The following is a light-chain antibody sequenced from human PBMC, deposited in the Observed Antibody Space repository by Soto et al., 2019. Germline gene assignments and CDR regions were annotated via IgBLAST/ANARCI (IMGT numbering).Light chain of an antibody. CDR2: DAS. J-gene: IGKJ1*01. CDR3: QQYGSTPRT. CDR1: QSVSSSY. Sequence: ETVLTQSPGTLSLSPGDRATLSCRASQSVSSSYLAWYQQKPGQAPRLLIYDASRRATGIPDRFSGSGSGTDFTLTISRLEPEDFAVYYCQQYGSTPRTLGQGTKVDIK. V-gene: IGKV3-20*01.